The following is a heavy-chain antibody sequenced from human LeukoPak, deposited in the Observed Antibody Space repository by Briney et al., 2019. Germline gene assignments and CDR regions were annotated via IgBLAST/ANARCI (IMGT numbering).Heavy chain of an antibody. CDR2: IWYDGSNK. J-gene: IGHJ4*02. CDR1: GFTFSSYG. Sequence: GRSLRLSCAASGFTFSSYGMHWVRQAPGKGLEWVAVIWYDGSNKYYADSVKGRFTISRDNSKNTLYLQMNSLRAEDTAVYYCARDRNGTISYFDYWGQGTLVTVSS. CDR3: ARDRNGTISYFDY. V-gene: IGHV3-33*01. D-gene: IGHD2-8*01.